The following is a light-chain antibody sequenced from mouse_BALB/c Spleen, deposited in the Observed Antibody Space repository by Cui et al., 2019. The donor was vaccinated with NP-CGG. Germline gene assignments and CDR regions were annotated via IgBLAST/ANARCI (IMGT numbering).Light chain of an antibody. Sequence: AVVTQESALTTSPGETVTLTCRSSTGAVTTSNYANWVQEKPDHLFTGLIGGTNNRAPSIPARFSGSLIGDKAALIITGAQTEDEAIYFCALWYSNHWVFGGGTKLTVL. V-gene: IGLV1*01. CDR1: TGAVTTSNY. CDR3: ALWYSNHWV. J-gene: IGLJ1*01. CDR2: GTN.